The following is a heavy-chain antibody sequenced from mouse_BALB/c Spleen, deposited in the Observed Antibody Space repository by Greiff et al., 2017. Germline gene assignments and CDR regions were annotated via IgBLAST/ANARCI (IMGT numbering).Heavy chain of an antibody. J-gene: IGHJ4*01. Sequence: QVQLQQSGAELAKPGASVKMSCKASGYTFTSYWMHWVKQRPGQGLEWIGVINPGSGGTNYNEKFKGKATLTADKSSSTAYMQLSSLTSDDSAVYFCAKYGNGAMDYWGQGTSVTVSS. V-gene: IGHV1-7*01. D-gene: IGHD2-1*01. CDR1: GYTFTSYW. CDR3: AKYGNGAMDY. CDR2: INPGSGGT.